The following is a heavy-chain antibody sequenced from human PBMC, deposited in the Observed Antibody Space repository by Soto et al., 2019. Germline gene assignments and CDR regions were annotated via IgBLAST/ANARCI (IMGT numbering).Heavy chain of an antibody. CDR3: ARLGSSYDYGMDV. Sequence: GESLKISCKGSGYSFTSYWIGWVRQMPGKGLEWMGIIYPGDSDTRYSPSFQGQVTTSADKSISTAYLQWSSLKASDTAMYYCARLGSSYDYGMDVWGQGTTVTVSS. V-gene: IGHV5-51*01. CDR2: IYPGDSDT. D-gene: IGHD6-13*01. CDR1: GYSFTSYW. J-gene: IGHJ6*02.